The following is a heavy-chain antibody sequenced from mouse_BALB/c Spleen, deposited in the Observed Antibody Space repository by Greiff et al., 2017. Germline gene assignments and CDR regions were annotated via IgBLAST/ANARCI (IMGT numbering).Heavy chain of an antibody. CDR3: ARGWDGPYYAMDY. CDR1: GYTFTSYW. Sequence: QVQLQQSGAELAKPGASVKMSCKASGYTFTSYWMHWVKQRPGQGLEWIGYINPSTGYTEYNQKFKDKATLTADKSSSTAYMQLSSLTSEDSAVYYCARGWDGPYYAMDYWGQGTSVTVSS. V-gene: IGHV1-7*01. J-gene: IGHJ4*01. CDR2: INPSTGYT. D-gene: IGHD2-3*01.